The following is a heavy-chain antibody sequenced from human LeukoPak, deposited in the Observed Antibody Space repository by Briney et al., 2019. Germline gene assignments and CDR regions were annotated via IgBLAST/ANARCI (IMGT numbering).Heavy chain of an antibody. J-gene: IGHJ5*02. CDR2: ISSNGGST. Sequence: GGSLRLSCSASGFTFSSYAMHWVRQAPGKGLEDVSAISSNGGSTYYAESVKGRFTISRGNSKNTLYLQMSSLRAEDTAVYYCVKGSGHQYNWFDPWGQGTLVTVSS. V-gene: IGHV3-64D*06. CDR1: GFTFSSYA. CDR3: VKGSGHQYNWFDP. D-gene: IGHD6-19*01.